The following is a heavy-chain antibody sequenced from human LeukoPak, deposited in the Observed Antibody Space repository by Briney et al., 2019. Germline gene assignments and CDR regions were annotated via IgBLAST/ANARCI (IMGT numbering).Heavy chain of an antibody. CDR3: TSDEGEDTSY. V-gene: IGHV3-49*04. D-gene: IGHD1-26*01. CDR2: IRSKAYGGTA. J-gene: IGHJ4*02. CDR1: GFIFGDYA. Sequence: AGGSLRLSCTGSGFIFGDYAMNWVRQAAGKGLGWVGVIRSKAYGGTAEYAASVKGRFTISRDDSKSIAYLQMSSLKTEDTAVYYCTSDEGEDTSYWGQGTLVTVSS.